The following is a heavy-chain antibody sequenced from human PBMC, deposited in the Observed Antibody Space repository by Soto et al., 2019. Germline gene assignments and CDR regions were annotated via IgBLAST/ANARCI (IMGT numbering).Heavy chain of an antibody. J-gene: IGHJ5*02. CDR2: IIPIFGTT. Sequence: QIQLVQSGAEVKKPGSSVKISCKASGGTFSSYAINWVRQAPGQGLEWMGGIIPIFGTTNYAQKFQGRVTATADDSTTTAYMVLNSLRSADTAMYYCARSYGSGTYGSLDPWGQGTLVTVSS. D-gene: IGHD3-10*01. V-gene: IGHV1-69*01. CDR3: ARSYGSGTYGSLDP. CDR1: GGTFSSYA.